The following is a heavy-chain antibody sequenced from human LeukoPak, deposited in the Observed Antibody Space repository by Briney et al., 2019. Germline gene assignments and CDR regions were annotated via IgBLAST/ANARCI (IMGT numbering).Heavy chain of an antibody. CDR2: TWYDGSYK. J-gene: IGHJ4*02. CDR1: GFTFRSYG. D-gene: IGHD6-6*01. CDR3: ARWGSSSLDY. Sequence: PGGSLRLSCAASGFTFRSYGMQWVRQAPGKGLEWVAVTWYDGSYKYHADSVKGRFTISRDNSRNTLYLQMDSLRAEDTAVYYCARWGSSSLDYWGQGTLVTVPS. V-gene: IGHV3-33*01.